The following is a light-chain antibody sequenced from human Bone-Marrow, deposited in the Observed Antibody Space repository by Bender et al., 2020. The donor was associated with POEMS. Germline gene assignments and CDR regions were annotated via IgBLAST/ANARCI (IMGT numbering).Light chain of an antibody. CDR2: EGS. J-gene: IGLJ3*02. Sequence: QSALTQAASVSGSPGQSITISCTVTSSDVGGYDLVSWYQQHPGKAPKLMIYEGSKRPSGVSSRFSGSQSGSTASLTISGLQAEDEADYYCCSYARSNTLFGGGTKLTVL. CDR1: SSDVGGYDL. CDR3: CSYARSNTL. V-gene: IGLV2-23*01.